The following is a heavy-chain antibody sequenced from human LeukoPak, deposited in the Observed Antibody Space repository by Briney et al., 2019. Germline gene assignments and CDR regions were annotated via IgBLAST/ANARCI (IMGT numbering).Heavy chain of an antibody. J-gene: IGHJ3*02. CDR2: IYSGGST. V-gene: IGHV3-53*01. Sequence: GGSLRLSCAASGFTVSSNYMSWVRHAPGKGVEWVSVIYSGGSTYYADSVKGRFTISRDNSKNTLYLQMNSLRAEDTAVYYRASRLGIAAAGTPFDIWGQGTMVTVSS. D-gene: IGHD6-13*01. CDR1: GFTVSSNY. CDR3: ASRLGIAAAGTPFDI.